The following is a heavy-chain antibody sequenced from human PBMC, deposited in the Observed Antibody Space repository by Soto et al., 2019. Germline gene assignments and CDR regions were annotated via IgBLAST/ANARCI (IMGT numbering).Heavy chain of an antibody. CDR3: AKDSSSGLYYFDY. CDR1: GFTFSSYG. J-gene: IGHJ4*02. Sequence: GGSLRLSCAASGFTFSSYGMHWVRQAPGKGLEWVAVISYDGSNKYYADSVKGRFTISRDNSKNTLYLQMNSLRAEDTAVYYCAKDSSSGLYYFDYWGQGTLVTVSS. D-gene: IGHD6-19*01. CDR2: ISYDGSNK. V-gene: IGHV3-30*18.